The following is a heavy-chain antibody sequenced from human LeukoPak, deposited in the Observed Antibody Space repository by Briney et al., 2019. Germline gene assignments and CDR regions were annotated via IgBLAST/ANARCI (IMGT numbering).Heavy chain of an antibody. V-gene: IGHV3-30*02. Sequence: GGSLRLSCGASGFTFSSSAMHWVRQGPGKGLEWVAYIAHHGNNKYYADSVKGRFTISRDNSKRSLYLQMNSLRADDTAVYYCAKDGSSSCTDWGRG. J-gene: IGHJ4*02. CDR2: IAHHGNNK. CDR1: GFTFSSSA. CDR3: AKDGSSSCTD. D-gene: IGHD3-10*01.